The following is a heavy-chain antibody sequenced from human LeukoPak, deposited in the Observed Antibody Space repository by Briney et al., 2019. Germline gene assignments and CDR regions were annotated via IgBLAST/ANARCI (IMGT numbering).Heavy chain of an antibody. CDR2: IIPIFGTA. V-gene: IGHV1-69*01. Sequence: GASVKVSCKASGGTFSSYAISWVRQAPGQGLEWMGGIIPIFGTANYAQKFQGRVTITADESTSTANMELSSLRSENTAVYYCATPGGVPAATRAYYYYMDVWGKGTTVTVSS. D-gene: IGHD2-2*01. J-gene: IGHJ6*03. CDR1: GGTFSSYA. CDR3: ATPGGVPAATRAYYYYMDV.